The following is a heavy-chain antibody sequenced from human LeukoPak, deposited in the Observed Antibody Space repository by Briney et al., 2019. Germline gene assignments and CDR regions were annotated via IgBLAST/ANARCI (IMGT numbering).Heavy chain of an antibody. J-gene: IGHJ4*02. CDR1: GFTFSSYG. D-gene: IGHD6-13*01. CDR3: AKDQGSSWGFFCDY. CDR2: IRYDGSNK. V-gene: IGHV3-30*02. Sequence: GGSLRLSCAASGFTFSSYGMHWVRQAPGKGLEWGAFIRYDGSNKYYPDSVKGRFTISRDNSKNTLYLQMNSLRAEDTAVYYCAKDQGSSWGFFCDYWGQGTLVTVSS.